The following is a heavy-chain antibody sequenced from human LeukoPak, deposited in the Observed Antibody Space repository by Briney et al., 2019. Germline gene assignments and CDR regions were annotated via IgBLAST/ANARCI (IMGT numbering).Heavy chain of an antibody. CDR1: ISTLTTYW. D-gene: IGHD6-19*01. CDR2: LKQDGSDK. V-gene: IGHV3-7*05. CDR3: ARETRGAVGSY. J-gene: IGHJ4*02. Sequence: TGGSLRLSCAASISTLTTYWMSWFRQTPAKGLEWVASLKQDGSDKCYVDSVKGRFTISRDNAKNSLYLQMNSLRAEDTAVYYCARETRGAVGSYWGQGTLVTVSS.